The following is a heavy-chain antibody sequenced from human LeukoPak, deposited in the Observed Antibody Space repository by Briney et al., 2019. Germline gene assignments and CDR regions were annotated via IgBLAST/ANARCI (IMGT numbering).Heavy chain of an antibody. D-gene: IGHD3-10*01. CDR2: ISSSSSYI. Sequence: GGSLRLSCAASGFTFSSYSMNWVRQAPGKGLEWVSSISSSSSYIYYADSVKGRFTISRDNAKNTLYLQMNSLRAEDTAVYYCAKGAYYYGSGSYWGQGTLVTVSS. CDR3: AKGAYYYGSGSY. V-gene: IGHV3-21*04. CDR1: GFTFSSYS. J-gene: IGHJ4*02.